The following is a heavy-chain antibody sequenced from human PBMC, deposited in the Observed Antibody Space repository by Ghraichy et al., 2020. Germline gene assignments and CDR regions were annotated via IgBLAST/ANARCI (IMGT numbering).Heavy chain of an antibody. CDR1: GFTFSSYS. CDR3: ASWLPVAGSRGFDY. J-gene: IGHJ4*02. Sequence: GGSLRLSCAASGFTFSSYSMNWVRQAPGKGLEWVSSISSSSSYIYYADSVKGRFTISRDNAKNSLYLQMNSLRAEDTAVYYCASWLPVAGSRGFDYWGQGTLVTVSS. V-gene: IGHV3-21*01. CDR2: ISSSSSYI. D-gene: IGHD6-19*01.